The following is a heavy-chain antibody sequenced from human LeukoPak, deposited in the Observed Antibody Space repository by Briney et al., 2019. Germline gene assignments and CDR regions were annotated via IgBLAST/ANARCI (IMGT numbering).Heavy chain of an antibody. Sequence: GESLKISCKASGYSFTSYWIAWVRQMPGKGLEWMGIINPADSDTRYSLSIRGQVTISADRSISTAYLQWSGLKASDTAMYYCARGEGGYNYAFWGQGTLVSVSS. J-gene: IGHJ4*02. V-gene: IGHV5-51*01. CDR1: GYSFTSYW. CDR2: INPADSDT. CDR3: ARGEGGYNYAF. D-gene: IGHD5-24*01.